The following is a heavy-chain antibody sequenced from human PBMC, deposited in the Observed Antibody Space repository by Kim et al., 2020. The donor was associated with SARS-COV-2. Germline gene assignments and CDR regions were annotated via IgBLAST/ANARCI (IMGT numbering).Heavy chain of an antibody. V-gene: IGHV4-34*01. J-gene: IGHJ4*02. D-gene: IGHD3-22*01. CDR3: ARVTMIPVPYCFDY. CDR1: GGSFSGYY. CDR2: INHSGST. Sequence: SETLSLTCAVYGGSFSGYYWSWIRQPPGKGLEWIGEINHSGSTNYNPSLKSRVTISVDTSKNQFSLKLSSVTAADTAVYYCARVTMIPVPYCFDYWGQGTLVTVSS.